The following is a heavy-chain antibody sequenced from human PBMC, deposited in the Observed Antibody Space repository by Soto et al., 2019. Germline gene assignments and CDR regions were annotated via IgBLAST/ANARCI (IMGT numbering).Heavy chain of an antibody. D-gene: IGHD5-18*01. CDR1: GGSISSSNW. J-gene: IGHJ4*02. Sequence: SETLSLTCAVSGGSISSSNWWSWVRQPPGKGLEWIGEIYHSGSTNYNPSLKSRVTISVDKSKNQFSLKLSSVTAAGTAVYYCASLATGAMVNWRVDYWGQGTLVTVSS. CDR3: ASLATGAMVNWRVDY. V-gene: IGHV4-4*02. CDR2: IYHSGST.